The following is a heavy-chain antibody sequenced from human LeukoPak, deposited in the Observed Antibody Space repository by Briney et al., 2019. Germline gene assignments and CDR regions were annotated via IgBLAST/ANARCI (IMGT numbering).Heavy chain of an antibody. Sequence: ASVKVSCKASGHTFTSYDINWVRQATGQGLEWMGWMNPNSGNTGYAQKFQGRVTITRNTSISTAYMELSSLRSEDTAVYYCARRAVGTDAFDIWGQGTMVTVSS. CDR1: GHTFTSYD. J-gene: IGHJ3*02. CDR2: MNPNSGNT. D-gene: IGHD6-19*01. V-gene: IGHV1-8*03. CDR3: ARRAVGTDAFDI.